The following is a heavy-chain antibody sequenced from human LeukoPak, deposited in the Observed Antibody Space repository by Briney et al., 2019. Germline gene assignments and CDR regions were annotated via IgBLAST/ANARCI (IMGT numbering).Heavy chain of an antibody. CDR3: AKDARVVVVTSFNYYGMDV. V-gene: IGHV3-30*18. Sequence: GGSLRLSCAASGFTFSSYGMHWVRQAPGKGLAWVAVISYDGSNKYYADSVKGRFTISRDNSKNTLYLQMNSLRAEDTAVYYCAKDARVVVVTSFNYYGMDVWGQGTTVTVSS. J-gene: IGHJ6*02. CDR1: GFTFSSYG. CDR2: ISYDGSNK. D-gene: IGHD2-21*02.